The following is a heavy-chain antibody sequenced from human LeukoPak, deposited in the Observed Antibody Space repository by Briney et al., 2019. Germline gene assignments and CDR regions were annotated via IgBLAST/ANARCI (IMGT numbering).Heavy chain of an antibody. CDR1: GFRFNTYG. J-gene: IGHJ5*02. Sequence: GGSLRLSCAASGFRFNTYGMNWVRQAPGKGLEWIAYISVGGSDEDYADSVKGRFTISRDNAKNSLFLQMNSLRVEDTAVYYCARDVGFNNGWPAWGQGTLVTVSS. CDR2: ISVGGSDE. D-gene: IGHD6-19*01. V-gene: IGHV3-48*03. CDR3: ARDVGFNNGWPA.